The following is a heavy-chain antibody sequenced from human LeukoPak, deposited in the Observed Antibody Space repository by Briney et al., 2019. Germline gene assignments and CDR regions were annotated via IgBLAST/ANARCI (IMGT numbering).Heavy chain of an antibody. CDR2: INHSGST. D-gene: IGHD3-22*01. J-gene: IGHJ4*02. Sequence: PSETLSLTCAVYGGSFSGCYWSWIRQPPGKGLEWIGEINHSGSTNYNPSLKSRVTISVDTSKNQFSLKLSSVTAADTAVYYCARGRVYDGKRYYFDYWGQGTLVTVSS. V-gene: IGHV4-34*01. CDR3: ARGRVYDGKRYYFDY. CDR1: GGSFSGCY.